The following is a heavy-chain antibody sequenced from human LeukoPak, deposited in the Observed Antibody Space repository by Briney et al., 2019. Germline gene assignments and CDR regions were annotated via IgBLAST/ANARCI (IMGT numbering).Heavy chain of an antibody. CDR1: SDSIRSYY. Sequence: PSETLSLTCTVSSDSIRSYYWSWIRQPPGEGLEWIGYIYYTGRTHYNPSLKSRVTISVDTSKNQFSLKLSSVTAADTAVYYCARGLYNTNWFDPWGQGTLVTVSS. CDR3: ARGLYNTNWFDP. J-gene: IGHJ5*02. CDR2: IYYTGRT. V-gene: IGHV4-59*12. D-gene: IGHD1-1*01.